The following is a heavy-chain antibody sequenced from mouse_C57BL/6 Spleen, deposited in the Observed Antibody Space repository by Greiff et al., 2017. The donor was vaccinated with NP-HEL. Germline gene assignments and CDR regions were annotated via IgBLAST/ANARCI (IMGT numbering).Heavy chain of an antibody. V-gene: IGHV5-12*01. CDR2: ISNGGGST. Sequence: EVKVEESGGGLVQPGGSLKLSCAASGFTFSDYYMYWVRQTPEKRLEWVAYISNGGGSTYYPDTVKGRFTISRDNAKNTLYLQMSRLKSEDTAMYYCASSYYDYDGFAYWGQGTLVTVSA. D-gene: IGHD2-4*01. CDR1: GFTFSDYY. CDR3: ASSYYDYDGFAY. J-gene: IGHJ3*01.